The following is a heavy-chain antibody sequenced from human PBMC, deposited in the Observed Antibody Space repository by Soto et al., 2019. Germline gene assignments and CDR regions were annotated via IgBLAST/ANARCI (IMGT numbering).Heavy chain of an antibody. CDR1: GLTISSASYY. J-gene: IGHJ4*02. V-gene: IGHV4-31*03. Sequence: QLLLQESGPGLMKPSQTLSLTCTVSGLTISSASYYWSWSRQHPGKGLEWVGNIYYNGSTYYSPSLKSRVTLWVDTSKNQFSLRLASVTAADTAVYYCARYRISGSWSKFDYWGQGTLVTVSS. D-gene: IGHD6-13*01. CDR3: ARYRISGSWSKFDY. CDR2: IYYNGST.